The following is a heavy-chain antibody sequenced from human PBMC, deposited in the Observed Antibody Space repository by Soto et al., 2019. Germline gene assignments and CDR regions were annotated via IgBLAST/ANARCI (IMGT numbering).Heavy chain of an antibody. V-gene: IGHV3-30-3*01. J-gene: IGHJ6*02. CDR2: ISYDGSNK. D-gene: IGHD3-3*01. CDR1: GFTFSSYA. Sequence: LRLSCAASGFTFSSYAMHWVRQAPGKGLEWVAVISYDGSNKYYADSVKGRFTISRDNSKNTLYLQMNSLRAEDTAVYYCARDQGYYDFWSGDSGYYYYGMDVWGQGTTVTVSS. CDR3: ARDQGYYDFWSGDSGYYYYGMDV.